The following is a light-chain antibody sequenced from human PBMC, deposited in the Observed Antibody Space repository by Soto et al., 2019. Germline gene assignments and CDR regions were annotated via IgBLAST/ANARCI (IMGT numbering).Light chain of an antibody. CDR3: QLRYRTPVT. CDR1: QSISSD. CDR2: AAA. V-gene: IGKV1-39*01. Sequence: DIQMTQSTSCLSALVIDRVTITFLASQSISSDLNWCQQEPGKGRRLLIYAAASLQRGVPSRVSGSGSGTDFTLTISSLQPEDLATYYSQLRYRTPVTFGQGTKVDI. J-gene: IGKJ1*01.